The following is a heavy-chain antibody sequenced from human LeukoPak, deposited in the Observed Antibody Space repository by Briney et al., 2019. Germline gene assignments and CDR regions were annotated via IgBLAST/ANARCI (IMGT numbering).Heavy chain of an antibody. CDR2: INSDESST. D-gene: IGHD6-13*01. CDR1: GFTFSSYW. J-gene: IGHJ4*02. V-gene: IGHV3-74*01. CDR3: AKGFLPGSCFFDY. Sequence: GGSLRLSCAASGFTFSSYWMHWVRQAPGKGLVWVSRINSDESSTSYADSVKGRFTLSRDSAKNTLYLQMNSLRAEDTAVYYCAKGFLPGSCFFDYWGQGTLVTVSS.